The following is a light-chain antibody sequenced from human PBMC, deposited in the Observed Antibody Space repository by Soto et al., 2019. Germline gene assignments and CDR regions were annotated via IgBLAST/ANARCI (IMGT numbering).Light chain of an antibody. CDR2: GNS. J-gene: IGLJ1*01. CDR3: QSSGSILSDIYV. V-gene: IGLV1-40*01. CDR1: SSNIGAGYD. Sequence: QAVVTQPPSVSGAPGQRVTISCTGSSSNIGAGYDVHWYQQLPGTAPKLLIFGNSNRPSGVPDRFSASRSDTSASLAITGLQAEDEAEYYCQSSGSILSDIYVFGTGTKLTVL.